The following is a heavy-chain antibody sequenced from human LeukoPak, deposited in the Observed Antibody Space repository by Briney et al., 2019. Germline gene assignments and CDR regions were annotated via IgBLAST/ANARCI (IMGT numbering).Heavy chain of an antibody. Sequence: SETLSLTCTVSGGSISSFYWSWIRQPPGKGLEWIGYIYYSGSTNYNPSLKSRVTISVDTSKNQFSLKLSSVTAADTAVYYCARDRFTMIADDSYYYYGMDVWGQGTTVTVSS. D-gene: IGHD3-22*01. CDR2: IYYSGST. CDR1: GGSISSFY. V-gene: IGHV4-59*01. J-gene: IGHJ6*02. CDR3: ARDRFTMIADDSYYYYGMDV.